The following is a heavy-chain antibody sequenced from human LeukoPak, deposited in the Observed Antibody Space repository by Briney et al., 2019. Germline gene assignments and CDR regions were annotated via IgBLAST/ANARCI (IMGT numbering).Heavy chain of an antibody. CDR2: VIPNSGGT. D-gene: IGHD2-21*02. J-gene: IGHJ3*02. CDR1: GYTFTVYY. Sequence: GASVKVSCKASGYTFTVYYIHWLRQAPGQSLEWMGWVIPNSGGTNYAQNFQDRVTMTRDASISTAYMELSSLTYGDTAIYYCARGVLLQGRGAFDIWGQGSMVTVSS. V-gene: IGHV1-2*02. CDR3: ARGVLLQGRGAFDI.